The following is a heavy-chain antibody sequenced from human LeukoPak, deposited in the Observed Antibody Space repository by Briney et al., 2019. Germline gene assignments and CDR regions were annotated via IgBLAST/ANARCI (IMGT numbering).Heavy chain of an antibody. J-gene: IGHJ4*02. V-gene: IGHV3-69-1*01. CDR1: GFTFTDYT. CDR3: ARDRSYVGFDY. Sequence: PGGSLRLSCAASGFTFTDYTINWVRQAPGKGLEWASSISTSSNIYYADSVKGRFTVSRDNAKNSVYLQTNSLRAEDTAVYHCARDRSYVGFDYWGQGTLVTVSS. CDR2: ISTSSNI. D-gene: IGHD4-23*01.